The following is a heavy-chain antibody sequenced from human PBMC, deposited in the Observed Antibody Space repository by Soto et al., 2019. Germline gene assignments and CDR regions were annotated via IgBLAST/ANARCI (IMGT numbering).Heavy chain of an antibody. D-gene: IGHD3-22*01. V-gene: IGHV1-69*13. CDR1: GGTFSSYA. Sequence: SVKVSCKASGGTFSSYAISWVRQAPGQGLEWMGGIIPIFGTANYAQKFQGRVTITADESTSTAYMELSSLRSEDTAVYYCARRYYYDSSGYYPLDYYYGMDVWGQGTTVTVS. CDR2: IIPIFGTA. CDR3: ARRYYYDSSGYYPLDYYYGMDV. J-gene: IGHJ6*02.